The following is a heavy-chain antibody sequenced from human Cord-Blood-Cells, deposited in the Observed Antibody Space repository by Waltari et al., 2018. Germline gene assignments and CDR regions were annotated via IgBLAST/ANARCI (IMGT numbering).Heavy chain of an antibody. Sequence: QITLKESGPTLVKPTQTLTLTCTFSGFSLSTSGVGVGWIRQPPGKALEWLALIYWDDDKRYSPSLKGRLTITKDTSKNQVVLTMTNMDPVDTATYYCAHGTRFEYSSSTWFDPWGQGTLVTVSS. CDR1: GFSLSTSGVG. V-gene: IGHV2-5*02. J-gene: IGHJ5*02. CDR2: IYWDDDK. D-gene: IGHD6-6*01. CDR3: AHGTRFEYSSSTWFDP.